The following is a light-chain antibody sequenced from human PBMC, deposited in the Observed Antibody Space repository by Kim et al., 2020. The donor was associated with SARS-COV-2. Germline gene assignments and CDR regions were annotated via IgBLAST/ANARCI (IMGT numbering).Light chain of an antibody. V-gene: IGKV4-1*01. CDR3: QQYYATPRT. CDR2: WAS. J-gene: IGKJ2*01. CDR1: QSVFYSPNTKNY. Sequence: DIVMTQSPDSLAVSLGERATINCKSSQSVFYSPNTKNYLAWYQQKPGQPPKLLIYWASSRESGVPDRFSGSRSGTDFTLTISSLQAEDVAVYYCQQYYATPRTFGQGTKLEI.